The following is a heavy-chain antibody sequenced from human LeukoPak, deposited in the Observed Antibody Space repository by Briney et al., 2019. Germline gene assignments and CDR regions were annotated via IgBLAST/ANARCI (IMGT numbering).Heavy chain of an antibody. D-gene: IGHD5-18*01. CDR2: ISAYNGNT. Sequence: GASVKVSCKASGYTFTSYGIGWVRQAPGHGLEWRGWISAYNGNTNYAQKLQGRVTMTTDTSTRPAYMELRSLRSDDTAVYYCARVRYGELWLNYWGQGTLVTVSS. CDR1: GYTFTSYG. CDR3: ARVRYGELWLNY. J-gene: IGHJ4*02. V-gene: IGHV1-18*01.